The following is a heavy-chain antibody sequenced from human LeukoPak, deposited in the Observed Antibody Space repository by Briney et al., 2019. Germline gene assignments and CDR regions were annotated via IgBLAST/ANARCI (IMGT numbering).Heavy chain of an antibody. V-gene: IGHV3-23*01. CDR2: FSASDGRT. D-gene: IGHD3-10*01. Sequence: GGSLRLSCVASGFTFSSTTMGWVRQAPGRGLEWVSTFSASDGRTFYADSVRGRFTISRDNSKNTLYLQMNSLRAEDTAVYYCAKGEWAGRYFDYWGQGTLVSVSS. CDR1: GFTFSSTT. CDR3: AKGEWAGRYFDY. J-gene: IGHJ4*02.